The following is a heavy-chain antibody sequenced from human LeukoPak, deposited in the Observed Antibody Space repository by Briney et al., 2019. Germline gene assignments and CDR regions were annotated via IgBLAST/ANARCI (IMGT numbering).Heavy chain of an antibody. J-gene: IGHJ4*02. CDR1: GFTFSNVW. CDR2: IKTKTEGGTT. CDR3: ASYASGSHDY. Sequence: GGSPRLSCAASGFTFSNVWMNWVRQAPGKGLEWVGRIKTKTEGGTTDYAAPVKGRFTISRDDSKNAVYLEMNSLKTEDTAMYYCASYASGSHDYWGQGSLVTVSS. V-gene: IGHV3-15*01. D-gene: IGHD3-10*01.